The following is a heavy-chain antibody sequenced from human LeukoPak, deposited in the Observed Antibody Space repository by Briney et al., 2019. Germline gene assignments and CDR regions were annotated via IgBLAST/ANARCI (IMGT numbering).Heavy chain of an antibody. CDR3: ARERETYYYDSSGYYYDY. J-gene: IGHJ4*02. CDR1: GGSISSYY. CDR2: IYTSGST. V-gene: IGHV4-4*07. Sequence: PSETLSLTCTVSGGSISSYYWSWIRQPAGKGLEWIGRIYTSGSTNYNPSLKSRVTMSVDTSKNQFSLKLSSVTAADTAVYYCARERETYYYDSSGYYYDYWGQGTLVTVSS. D-gene: IGHD3-22*01.